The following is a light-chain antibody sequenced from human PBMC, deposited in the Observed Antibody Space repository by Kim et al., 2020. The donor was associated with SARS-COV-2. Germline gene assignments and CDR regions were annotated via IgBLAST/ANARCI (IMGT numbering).Light chain of an antibody. V-gene: IGLV3-1*01. J-gene: IGLJ2*01. CDR2: QDI. CDR1: ELGDKY. CDR3: QAWDSGTAVV. Sequence: SYELTQPPSVSVSPGQTASITCSGEELGDKYVFWYQQKPGQSPVLVIYQDIKRPSGIPERFSASNFGNTATLTISGTQATDEADYYCQAWDSGTAVVFGEGTQLTVL.